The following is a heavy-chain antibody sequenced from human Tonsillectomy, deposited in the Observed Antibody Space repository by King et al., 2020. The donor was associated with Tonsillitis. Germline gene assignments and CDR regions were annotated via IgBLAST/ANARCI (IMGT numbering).Heavy chain of an antibody. Sequence: VQLVESGGGLVQPGGSLRLSCAASGFTFSNCAMSWVRQAPGKGLEWVSGISGSGVSTYYADSVKGRFTISRDNSKNTLYMQMNRLRAEDTALYYCAKTSEGASPFDCWGQGTLVTVSS. CDR2: ISGSGVST. CDR1: GFTFSNCA. V-gene: IGHV3-23*04. D-gene: IGHD1-26*01. CDR3: AKTSEGASPFDC. J-gene: IGHJ4*02.